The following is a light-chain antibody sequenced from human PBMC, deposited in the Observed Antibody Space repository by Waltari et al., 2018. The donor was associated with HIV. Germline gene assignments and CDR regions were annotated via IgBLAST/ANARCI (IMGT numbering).Light chain of an antibody. CDR3: QQYDSGPRGIT. Sequence: EIVMTQSPPTLSVSQGQRVTLACRASQSISAKVAWYQQRPGQAPRLLIYEAATRPTGIPARFSGSGSGTEFTLTISSLQSEEFATYFCQQYDSGPRGITFGQGTMLEIK. CDR1: QSISAK. CDR2: EAA. V-gene: IGKV3-15*01. J-gene: IGKJ2*01.